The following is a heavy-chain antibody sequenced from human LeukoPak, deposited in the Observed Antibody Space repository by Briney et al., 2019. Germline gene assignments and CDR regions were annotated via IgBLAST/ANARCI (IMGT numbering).Heavy chain of an antibody. J-gene: IGHJ4*02. CDR3: ARHRNHDGYNFLAFDY. V-gene: IGHV4-61*08. CDR2: IYYSGST. D-gene: IGHD5-24*01. Sequence: SETLSLTCAVSGGSISSGGYSWSWIRQPPGKGLEWIGYIYYSGSTNYNPSLKSRVTISVDTSKNQFSLKLSSVTAADTAVYYCARHRNHDGYNFLAFDYWGQGTLVTVSS. CDR1: GGSISSGGYS.